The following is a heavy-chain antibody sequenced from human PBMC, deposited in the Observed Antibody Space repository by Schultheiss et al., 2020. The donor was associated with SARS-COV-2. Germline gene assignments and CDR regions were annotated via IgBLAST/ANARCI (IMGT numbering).Heavy chain of an antibody. CDR2: IIPIFGTA. V-gene: IGHV1-69*13. Sequence: SVKVSCKASGGTFSSYAISWVRQAPGQGLEWMGGIIPIFGTANYAQKFQGRVTITADESTSTAYMELSSLRSEDTAVYYCARDRIAARLYYYYGMDVWGQGTMVTVSS. D-gene: IGHD6-6*01. J-gene: IGHJ6*02. CDR1: GGTFSSYA. CDR3: ARDRIAARLYYYYGMDV.